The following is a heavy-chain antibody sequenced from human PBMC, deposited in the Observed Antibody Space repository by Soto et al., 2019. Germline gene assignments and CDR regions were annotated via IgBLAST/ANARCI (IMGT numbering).Heavy chain of an antibody. CDR2: IYYSGST. CDR1: GGSISSSY. J-gene: IGHJ6*03. CDR3: ARHRVTYDILTGFGGYYYYYMDV. D-gene: IGHD3-9*01. Sequence: SQTLSLTCTVSGGSISSSYWSWIRQPPGKGLEWIGYIYYSGSTNYNPSLKSRVTISVDTSKNQFSLKLSSVTAADTAVYYCARHRVTYDILTGFGGYYYYYMDVWGKGTTVTVSS. V-gene: IGHV4-59*08.